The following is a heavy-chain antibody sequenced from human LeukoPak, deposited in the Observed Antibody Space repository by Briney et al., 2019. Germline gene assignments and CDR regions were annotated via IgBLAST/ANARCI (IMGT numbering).Heavy chain of an antibody. CDR1: GGSISSSSYY. Sequence: SETLSLTCTVSGGSISSSSYYWGWIRQPPGKGLEWIGSIYYSGTTYYNPSLKSRITISIETSKNQFSLRVNSVTAADTAVYYCARYHSGYDDYWGQGTLVTVSS. CDR3: ARYHSGYDDY. CDR2: IYYSGTT. V-gene: IGHV4-39*07. D-gene: IGHD5-12*01. J-gene: IGHJ4*02.